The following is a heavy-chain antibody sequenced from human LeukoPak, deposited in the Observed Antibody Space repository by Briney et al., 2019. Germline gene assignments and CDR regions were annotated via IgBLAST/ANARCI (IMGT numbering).Heavy chain of an antibody. CDR2: IIPLFDTA. J-gene: IGHJ4*02. Sequence: SVQITCKASAGTFSNYAISWVRHPPAQGLEGMRGIIPLFDTADYEQKLQVRRTSTADDSTSTPYMELSSLRPEDTAVYYCARDRVGSRTGYSSGAWDYWAQSTRVSV. CDR3: ARDRVGSRTGYSSGAWDY. D-gene: IGHD3-9*01. CDR1: AGTFSNYA. V-gene: IGHV1-69*13.